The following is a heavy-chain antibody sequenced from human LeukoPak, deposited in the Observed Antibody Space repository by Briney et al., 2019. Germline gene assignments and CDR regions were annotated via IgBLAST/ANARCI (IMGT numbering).Heavy chain of an antibody. D-gene: IGHD4-17*01. CDR1: GFTFSSYG. V-gene: IGHV3-30*18. J-gene: IGHJ4*02. CDR3: AKDAAGGDFGFDY. CDR2: ISYDGSNK. Sequence: GGSLRLSCAASGFTFSSYGMHWVRQAPVKGLEWVAVISYDGSNKYYADSVKGRFTISRDNSKNTLYLQMNSLRAEDTAVYYCAKDAAGGDFGFDYWGQGTLVTVSS.